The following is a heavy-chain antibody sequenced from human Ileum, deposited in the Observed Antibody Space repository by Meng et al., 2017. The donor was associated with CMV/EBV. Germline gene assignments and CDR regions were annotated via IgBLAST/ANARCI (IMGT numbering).Heavy chain of an antibody. V-gene: IGHV3-23*01. CDR1: VFIYNDFA. CDR3: AKGLNYDLLTGYFDD. Sequence: SVFIYNDFALSWVRQTPGEGLNWVSTISQNGRSKYYADSVKGRFTVSRDNSRNTVSLEMNSLSAGDTAVYYCAKGLNYDLLTGYFDDWGQGVLVTVSS. D-gene: IGHD3-9*01. CDR2: ISQNGRSK. J-gene: IGHJ4*02.